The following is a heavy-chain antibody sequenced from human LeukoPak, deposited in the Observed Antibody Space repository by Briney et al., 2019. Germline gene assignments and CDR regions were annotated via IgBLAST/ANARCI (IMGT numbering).Heavy chain of an antibody. CDR2: ISSSSSYI. D-gene: IGHD6-13*01. CDR1: GFTFSSYS. CDR3: ARVSRIAAAGRSEY. J-gene: IGHJ4*02. V-gene: IGHV3-21*01. Sequence: GGSLRLSCAASGFTFSSYSMNWVPQAPGQGLECVSSISSSSSYIYYADSVKGRFTISRDNAKNSLYLQMNSLRAEDTAVYYCARVSRIAAAGRSEYWGEGTLVTVSS.